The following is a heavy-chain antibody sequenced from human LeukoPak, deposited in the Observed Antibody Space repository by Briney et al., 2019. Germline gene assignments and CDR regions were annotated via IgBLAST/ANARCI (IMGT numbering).Heavy chain of an antibody. D-gene: IGHD6-13*01. V-gene: IGHV4-34*01. CDR3: ARDSGYSSRQRMPFDY. J-gene: IGHJ4*02. Sequence: PSETLSLTCAVYGGSFSGYCWSWIRQPPGKGLEWIGEINHSGSTNYNPSLKSRVTKSVDTSKNQFSLKLSSVTAADTAVYYCARDSGYSSRQRMPFDYWGQGTLVTVSS. CDR2: INHSGST. CDR1: GGSFSGYC.